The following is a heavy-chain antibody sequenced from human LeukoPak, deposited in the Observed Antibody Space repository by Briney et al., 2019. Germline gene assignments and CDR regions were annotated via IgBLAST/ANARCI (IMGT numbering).Heavy chain of an antibody. CDR3: ARGRYDYVWGSYRNPLFDY. D-gene: IGHD3-16*02. Sequence: SETLSLTCTVSGGSISSYYWSWIRQSPGKGLEWIGYIYYSGSTNYNPSLKSRVTISVDTSKNQFSLKLSSVTAADTAVYYCARGRYDYVWGSYRNPLFDYWGQGTLVTVSS. CDR1: GGSISSYY. V-gene: IGHV4-59*01. CDR2: IYYSGST. J-gene: IGHJ4*02.